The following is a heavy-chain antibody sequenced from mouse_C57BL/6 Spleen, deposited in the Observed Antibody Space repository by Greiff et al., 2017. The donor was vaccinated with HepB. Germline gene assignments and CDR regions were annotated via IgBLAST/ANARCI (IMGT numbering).Heavy chain of an antibody. CDR3: ASMYYGRSYYFDY. V-gene: IGHV1-69*01. CDR1: GFTFTSYW. Sequence: QVQLQQPGAELVMPGASVKLSCKASGFTFTSYWMHWVKQRPGQGLEWIGEIDPSDSYTYYHQKFKGKSTLTVDKSSSTAYMQLSSLTSEDSAVYYCASMYYGRSYYFDYWGQGTTLTVSA. J-gene: IGHJ2*01. CDR2: IDPSDSYT. D-gene: IGHD1-1*01.